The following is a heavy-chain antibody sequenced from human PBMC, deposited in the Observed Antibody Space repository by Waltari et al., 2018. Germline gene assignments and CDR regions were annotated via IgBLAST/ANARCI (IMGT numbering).Heavy chain of an antibody. Sequence: QVQLQESGPGLVKPSETLSLTCTVSGGSISSYSWSWIRQPPGKGLEWIGYIYYSGSTNYNPSLKSRVTISVDTSKNQFSLKLSSVTAADTAVYYCARISSSWDNAYNWFDPWGQGTLVTVSS. V-gene: IGHV4-59*01. CDR3: ARISSSWDNAYNWFDP. CDR2: IYYSGST. D-gene: IGHD6-13*01. CDR1: GGSISSYS. J-gene: IGHJ5*02.